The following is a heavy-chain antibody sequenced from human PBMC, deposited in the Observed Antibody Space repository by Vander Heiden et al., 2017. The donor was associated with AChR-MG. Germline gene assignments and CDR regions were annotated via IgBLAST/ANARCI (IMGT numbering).Heavy chain of an antibody. J-gene: IGHJ4*02. Sequence: QVQLVQSGAAVKTPGASVKVSGKASGDSLTDNYRHWVRQAPGQGLEWMGWISPNRGGSYSAQKFQGRLTMTRDTSLSTAYLELSGLTTDDTAIYYCARYLVRAGSLNWGQGTLVTVSS. CDR2: ISPNRGGS. D-gene: IGHD3-10*01. CDR1: GDSLTDNY. CDR3: ARYLVRAGSLN. V-gene: IGHV1-2*02.